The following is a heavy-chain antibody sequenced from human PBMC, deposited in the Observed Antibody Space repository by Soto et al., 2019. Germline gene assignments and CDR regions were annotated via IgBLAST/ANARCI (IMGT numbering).Heavy chain of an antibody. D-gene: IGHD2-2*01. Sequence: GGSLRLSCATSGFTFSNYWMAWVRQAPGKGLEWVANMNQDGSEKYYVDSVKGRFTLSRDNVEKSLYLQMNSLRAEDTAVYYCTTYCSGTSCYTFDYWGQGTLVTVSS. J-gene: IGHJ4*02. CDR1: GFTFSNYW. CDR3: TTYCSGTSCYTFDY. CDR2: MNQDGSEK. V-gene: IGHV3-7*03.